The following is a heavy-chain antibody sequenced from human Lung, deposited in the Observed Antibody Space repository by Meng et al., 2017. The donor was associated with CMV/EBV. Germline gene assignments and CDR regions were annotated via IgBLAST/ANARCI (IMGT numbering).Heavy chain of an antibody. D-gene: IGHD2-15*01. CDR1: GYTFSDYG. CDR3: ARVYCSGGSCYSPFDY. Sequence: SVXVSXXASGYTFSDYGIGWVRQAPGQGLEWMGWINSYSGHTNYAQKLQGRVTMTTDTSTSSAYMELRSLRSDDTAVYYCARVYCSGGSCYSPFDYWGQGTRVXVSS. V-gene: IGHV1-18*01. J-gene: IGHJ4*02. CDR2: INSYSGHT.